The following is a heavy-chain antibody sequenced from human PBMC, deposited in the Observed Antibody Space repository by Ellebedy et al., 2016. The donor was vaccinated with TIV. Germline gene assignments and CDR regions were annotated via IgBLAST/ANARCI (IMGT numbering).Heavy chain of an antibody. CDR2: IYYSGET. V-gene: IGHV4-31*03. J-gene: IGHJ5*02. CDR3: ARGSYCGSSSCASDWFDT. Sequence: SETLSLTCTVSGGSISNVGYYWSWIRQYPGEGLEWIGYIYYSGETHFNPSLKSRLSISSDTSKNQFSLIMSSVTAADTAVYYCARGSYCGSSSCASDWFDTWGPGTLVTVSS. D-gene: IGHD2-2*01. CDR1: GGSISNVGYY.